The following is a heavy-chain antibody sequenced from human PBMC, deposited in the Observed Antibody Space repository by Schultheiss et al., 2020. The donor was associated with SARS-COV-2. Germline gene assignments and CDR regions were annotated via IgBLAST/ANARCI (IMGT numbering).Heavy chain of an antibody. V-gene: IGHV2-70*01. J-gene: IGHJ5*02. D-gene: IGHD1-26*01. CDR3: ARTHGIVGGTTKWFDP. CDR1: GGSISSGGYY. Sequence: QTLSLTCTVSGGSISSGGYYWSWIRQHPGKGLEWLALIDWDDDKYYSTSLKTRLTISKDTSKNQVVLTMTNMDPVETATYYCARTHGIVGGTTKWFDPWGQGTLVTVSS. CDR2: IDWDDDK.